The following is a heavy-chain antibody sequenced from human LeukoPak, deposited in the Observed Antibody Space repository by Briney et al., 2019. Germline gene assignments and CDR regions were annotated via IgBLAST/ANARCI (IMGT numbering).Heavy chain of an antibody. CDR2: IRYDGSNK. Sequence: GGSLRLSCAASGFTFSSYGMHWVRQAPGKGLEWVAFIRYDGSNKYYADSVKGRFTISRENSKNTLYLQMNSLRAEDTAVYYCAKDLRGYYYGYYFDYWGQGTLVTVSS. CDR1: GFTFSSYG. CDR3: AKDLRGYYYGYYFDY. D-gene: IGHD3-22*01. J-gene: IGHJ4*02. V-gene: IGHV3-30*02.